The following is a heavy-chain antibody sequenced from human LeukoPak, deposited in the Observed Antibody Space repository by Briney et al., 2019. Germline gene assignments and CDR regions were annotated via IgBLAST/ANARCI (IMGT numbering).Heavy chain of an antibody. D-gene: IGHD3-10*01. CDR2: IYHSGST. J-gene: IGHJ6*04. CDR3: ARVLWFGEYYYGMDV. V-gene: IGHV4-4*02. CDR1: GGSISSSNW. Sequence: SETLSLTCAVSGGSISSSNWWSWVRQPPGKGLEWIGEIYHSGSTNYNPSLKSRVTISVDKSKNQFSLKLSSVTAADTAVYSWARVLWFGEYYYGMDVWGKGTTVTVSS.